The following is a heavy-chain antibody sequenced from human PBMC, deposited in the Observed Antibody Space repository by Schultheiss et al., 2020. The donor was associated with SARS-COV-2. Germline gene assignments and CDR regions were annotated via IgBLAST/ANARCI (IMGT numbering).Heavy chain of an antibody. CDR2: INHSGST. D-gene: IGHD3-3*01. V-gene: IGHV4-34*01. J-gene: IGHJ4*02. CDR3: ARIIRFLEWLFDY. CDR1: GGSFSGYY. Sequence: SETLSLTCAVYGGSFSGYYWSWIRQPPGKGLEWIGEINHSGSTYYNPSLKSRVTISVDTSKNQFSLKLSSVTAADTAVYYCARIIRFLEWLFDYWGQGTLVTVSS.